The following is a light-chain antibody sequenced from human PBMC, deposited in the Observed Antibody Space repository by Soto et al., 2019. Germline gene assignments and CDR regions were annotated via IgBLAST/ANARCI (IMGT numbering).Light chain of an antibody. Sequence: DIVMTQSPATLSVSPGEGATLSCRASQSVGSNLAWYQQKPAQAPRLLIYGVSTRATGIPDRFSGSGSGTDFTLTISRLEPEDFAVYYCQQYGSSPALTFGGGTKVDIK. V-gene: IGKV3-20*01. CDR1: QSVGSN. J-gene: IGKJ4*01. CDR3: QQYGSSPALT. CDR2: GVS.